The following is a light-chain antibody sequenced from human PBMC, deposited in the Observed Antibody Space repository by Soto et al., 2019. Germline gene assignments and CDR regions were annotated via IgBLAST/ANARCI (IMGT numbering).Light chain of an antibody. J-gene: IGKJ2*01. V-gene: IGKV3-20*01. CDR1: QSVTSRY. Sequence: ETVLTQSPGTLSLSPGERATLSCRASQSVTSRYLAWYQQKPGQAHRLLIYGASNRATGIPDRFSGSGSGTEFTLTISRLEPEDVAVYYCQEYITSPPMYTFGQGTKVEVK. CDR2: GAS. CDR3: QEYITSPPMYT.